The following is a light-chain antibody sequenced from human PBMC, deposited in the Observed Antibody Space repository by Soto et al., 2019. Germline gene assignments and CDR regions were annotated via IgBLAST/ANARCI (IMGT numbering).Light chain of an antibody. CDR1: HTVGYS. CDR2: GAS. V-gene: IGKV3-15*01. CDR3: QQYKNWPAYT. J-gene: IGKJ2*01. Sequence: EIRMTQSPATLSLSPGEGATLSCRASHTVGYSLAWYQQKPGQAPRLLIYGASTRVTGIPARFSGSGSQTEFTLTISSLQSEDFAVYYCQQYKNWPAYTFGQGTKLEIK.